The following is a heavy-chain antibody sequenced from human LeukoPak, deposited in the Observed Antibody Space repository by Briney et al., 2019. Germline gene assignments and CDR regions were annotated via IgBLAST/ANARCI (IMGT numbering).Heavy chain of an antibody. CDR1: GFTFDDHG. J-gene: IGHJ6*03. V-gene: IGHV3-20*01. Sequence: GGSLRLSCVATGFTFDDHGMSWVRQAPGKGLEWVSGINWNGGSTGYADSVKGRFTISRDNAKNSLYLQMNSLRAEDTALYLCARALQTFYYYMDVWGKGTTVTVSS. CDR3: ARALQTFYYYMDV. D-gene: IGHD5-24*01. CDR2: INWNGGST.